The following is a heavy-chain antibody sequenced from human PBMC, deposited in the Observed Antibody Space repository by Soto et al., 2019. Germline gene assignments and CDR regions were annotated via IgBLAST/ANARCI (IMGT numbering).Heavy chain of an antibody. CDR3: ASGGRAYCSGGSCYDLFDY. J-gene: IGHJ4*02. V-gene: IGHV4-59*01. D-gene: IGHD2-15*01. CDR1: GGSISSYY. CDR2: IYYSGST. Sequence: QVQLQESGPGLVKPSETLSLTCTVSGGSISSYYWSWIRQPPGKGLEWIGYIYYSGSTNYNPSLKRRVTMAGDPSKNQFSLKLISMTSADTAGYYCASGGRAYCSGGSCYDLFDYWGQGTLVTVSS.